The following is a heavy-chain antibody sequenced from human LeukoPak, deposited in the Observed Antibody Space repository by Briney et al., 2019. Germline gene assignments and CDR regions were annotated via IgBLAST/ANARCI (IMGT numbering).Heavy chain of an antibody. CDR3: AKDLYGDFPDYFDS. D-gene: IGHD4-17*01. J-gene: IGHJ4*02. CDR2: ISGSGGST. CDR1: GFTFSSYA. Sequence: PGGSLRLSCAASGFTFSSYAMTWVRQAPGKGLEWVSGISGSGGSTYYADSVKGRFTISRDNPKNTLYLQMNSLRAEDTALYYCAKDLYGDFPDYFDSWGQGTLVTVSS. V-gene: IGHV3-23*01.